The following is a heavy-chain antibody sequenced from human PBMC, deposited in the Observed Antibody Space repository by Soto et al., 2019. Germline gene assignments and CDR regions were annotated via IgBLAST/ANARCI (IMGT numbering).Heavy chain of an antibody. CDR3: APTTYSSSSSFQH. J-gene: IGHJ1*01. Sequence: GESLKISCAASGFTFSSYSMNWVRQAPGKGLEWVSSISSSSSYIYYADSVKGRFTISRDNAKNSLYLQMNSLRAEDTAVYYCAPTTYSSSSSFQHWGQGTLVTVSS. V-gene: IGHV3-21*01. CDR2: ISSSSSYI. CDR1: GFTFSSYS. D-gene: IGHD6-6*01.